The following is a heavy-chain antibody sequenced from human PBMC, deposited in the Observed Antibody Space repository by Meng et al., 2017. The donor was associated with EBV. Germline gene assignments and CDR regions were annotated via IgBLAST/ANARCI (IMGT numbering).Heavy chain of an antibody. V-gene: IGHV1-69*01. Sequence: YGGEVEKPGSAVKVSCRPSGGTFRSDAVSWVRQAPGQGLEWMGGLIPMSGAPHYAQKFQDRVTIIADESTSTHSMELNNLRFEDTAMYYCASESGRGFTPDYWGQGTLVTVSS. CDR3: ASESGRGFTPDY. CDR1: GGTFRSDA. D-gene: IGHD3-10*01. J-gene: IGHJ4*02. CDR2: LIPMSGAP.